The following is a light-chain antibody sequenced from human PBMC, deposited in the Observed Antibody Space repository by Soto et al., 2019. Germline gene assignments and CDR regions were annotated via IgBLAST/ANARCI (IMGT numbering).Light chain of an antibody. V-gene: IGLV1-40*01. CDR3: QSYDSSLSGSYV. Sequence: QSVLTQPPSVSGAPGQRVTISCTGSSSNIGAGYDVNWYQQLPGTAPKLLIYGNTNRPSGVPDRFSGSKSGTSASLAITGLQAEDEADYYCQSYDSSLSGSYVFGTGTKLNVL. J-gene: IGLJ1*01. CDR2: GNT. CDR1: SSNIGAGYD.